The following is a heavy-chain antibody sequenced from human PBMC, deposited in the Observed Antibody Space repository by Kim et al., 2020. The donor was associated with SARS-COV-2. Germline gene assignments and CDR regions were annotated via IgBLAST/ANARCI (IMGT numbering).Heavy chain of an antibody. V-gene: IGHV7-4-1*02. D-gene: IGHD3-16*02. J-gene: IGHJ4*02. CDR2: INTDTGNP. CDR3: TRVIWGTYRYTDY. CDR1: GYTFTMNA. Sequence: ASVKVSCKASGYTFTMNAISWVRQAPGQGLEWMGLINTDTGNPTYAQAFTRRFVFSVDTSVTTAYLQISSLEPEDTALYYCTRVIWGTYRYTDYWGQGTLVTVSS.